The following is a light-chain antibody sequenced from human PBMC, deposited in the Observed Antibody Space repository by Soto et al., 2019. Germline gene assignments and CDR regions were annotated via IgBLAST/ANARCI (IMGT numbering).Light chain of an antibody. Sequence: DLQMTQSPSTLSASVGDRVTITCRASQSISSWLAWYQQKPGKAPKLLIYKASSFESGVPSRFSGSGSGTEFPLTISSLQPDDFATYYCQQYNSYPWTFGQGTKVEIK. CDR1: QSISSW. CDR2: KAS. V-gene: IGKV1-5*03. CDR3: QQYNSYPWT. J-gene: IGKJ1*01.